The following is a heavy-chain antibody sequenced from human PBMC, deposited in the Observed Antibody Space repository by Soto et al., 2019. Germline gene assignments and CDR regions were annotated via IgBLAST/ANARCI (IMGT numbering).Heavy chain of an antibody. J-gene: IGHJ5*02. V-gene: IGHV4-59*01. CDR3: ARSVKLRYFDWLSRTHNWFDP. Sequence: SETLSLTCTVSGGSISSYYWSWIRQPPGKGLEWIGYIYYSGSTNYNPSLKSQVTISVDTSKNQFSLKLSSVTAADTAVYYCARSVKLRYFDWLSRTHNWFDPWGQGTLVTVSS. CDR2: IYYSGST. CDR1: GGSISSYY. D-gene: IGHD3-9*01.